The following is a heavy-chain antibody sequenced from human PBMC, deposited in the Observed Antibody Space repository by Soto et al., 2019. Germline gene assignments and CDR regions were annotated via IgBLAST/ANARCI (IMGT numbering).Heavy chain of an antibody. D-gene: IGHD5-12*01. CDR1: GGTFSSYA. V-gene: IGHV1-69*13. CDR3: ARKEEMATISDYYYGMDV. J-gene: IGHJ6*02. Sequence: SVKVSCKASGGTFSSYAIRWVRQAPGHGLEWMGGIIPIFGTANYAQKFQGRVTITADESTSTAYMELSSLRSEDTAVYYCARKEEMATISDYYYGMDVWGQGTTVTVSS. CDR2: IIPIFGTA.